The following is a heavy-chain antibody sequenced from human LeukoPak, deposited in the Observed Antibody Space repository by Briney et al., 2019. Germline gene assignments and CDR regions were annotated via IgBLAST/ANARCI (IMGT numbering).Heavy chain of an antibody. J-gene: IGHJ4*02. CDR1: GGSISSYY. Sequence: PSETLSLTCTVSGGSISSYYWSWIRQPAGKGQEWIGRIYTSGSTNYNPSLKSRVTMSVDTSKNQFSLKLSSVTAADTAVYYCAEVRGYYDSSGYYYGVFDYWGQGTLVTVSS. CDR3: AEVRGYYDSSGYYYGVFDY. V-gene: IGHV4-4*07. D-gene: IGHD3-22*01. CDR2: IYTSGST.